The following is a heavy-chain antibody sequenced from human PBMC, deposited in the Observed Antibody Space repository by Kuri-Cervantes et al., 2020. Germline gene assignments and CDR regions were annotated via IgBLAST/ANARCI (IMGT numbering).Heavy chain of an antibody. Sequence: GESLKISCAASGFTFSSSEMSWVRQAPGKGLEWVSYISSGETISYADSVKGRFTISRDNAKNSLYLQMNSLRVEDTAMYYCARDWAGKDFWGQGTLVTVSS. CDR2: ISSGETI. V-gene: IGHV3-48*03. CDR3: ARDWAGKDF. J-gene: IGHJ4*02. D-gene: IGHD6-19*01. CDR1: GFTFSSSE.